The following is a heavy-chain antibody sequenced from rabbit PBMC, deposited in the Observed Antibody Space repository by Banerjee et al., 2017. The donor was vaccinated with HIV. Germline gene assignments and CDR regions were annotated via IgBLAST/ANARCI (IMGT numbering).Heavy chain of an antibody. CDR2: IDSGVGDTT. D-gene: IGHD6-1*01. CDR3: ARGANAAAYGSNL. J-gene: IGHJ4*01. CDR1: GFSFSSSYW. V-gene: IGHV1S45*01. Sequence: EESGGGLVQPEGSLTLTCKASGFSFSSSYWICWVRQAPGKGLEWIGCIDSGVGDTTYYASWAKGRFTISKTSSTTVTLKMTSLTAADTATYFCARGANAAAYGSNLWGQGTLVTVS.